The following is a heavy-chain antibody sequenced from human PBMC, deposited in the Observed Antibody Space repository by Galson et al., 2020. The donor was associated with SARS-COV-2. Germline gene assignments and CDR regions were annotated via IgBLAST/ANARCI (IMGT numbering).Heavy chain of an antibody. Sequence: SETLSLTCTVSGGSVSSGSYYWSWIRQPPGKGLEWIGYIYYSGSTNYNPSLKSRVTISVDTSKNQFSLKLSSVTAADTAVYYYARDQRDCTNGVCYTNWFDPWGQGTLVTVSA. CDR2: IYYSGST. CDR3: ARDQRDCTNGVCYTNWFDP. CDR1: GGSVSSGSYY. V-gene: IGHV4-61*01. D-gene: IGHD2-8*01. J-gene: IGHJ5*02.